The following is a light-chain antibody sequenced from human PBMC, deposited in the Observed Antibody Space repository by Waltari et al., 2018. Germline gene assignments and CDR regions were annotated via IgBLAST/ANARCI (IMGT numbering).Light chain of an antibody. CDR3: QQRSTWPPSVT. J-gene: IGKJ2*01. CDR1: QSISSY. CDR2: DAS. V-gene: IGKV1-39*01. Sequence: DIQMTQSPSSLSASVGDRVTITCRASQSISSYLNWYQQKPGKAPKLLIYDASSLQSGVPSRFSGSGSRTDFTLTISSLQPEDFAVYYCQQRSTWPPSVTFGQGTKLEI.